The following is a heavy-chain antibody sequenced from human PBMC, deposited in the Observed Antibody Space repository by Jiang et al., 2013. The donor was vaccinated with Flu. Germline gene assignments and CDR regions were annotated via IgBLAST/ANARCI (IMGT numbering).Heavy chain of an antibody. Sequence: GSGLVKPSETLSLTCTVSGGSISSSSYYWGWIRQPPGKGLEWIGSIYYSGSTYYNPSLKSRVTISVDTSKNQFSLKLSSVTAADTAVYYCARHEGMSRFWFDPWGQGTLVTVSS. CDR3: ARHEGMSRFWFDP. J-gene: IGHJ5*02. CDR2: IYYSGST. V-gene: IGHV4-39*01. CDR1: GGSISSSSYY.